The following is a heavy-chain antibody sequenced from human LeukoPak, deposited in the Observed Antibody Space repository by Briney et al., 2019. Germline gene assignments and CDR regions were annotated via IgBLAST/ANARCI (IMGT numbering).Heavy chain of an antibody. V-gene: IGHV5-51*01. CDR2: IYPGDSDT. J-gene: IGHJ6*03. D-gene: IGHD3-3*01. CDR3: ARLWEWLDLDYYYYYYMDV. CDR1: GYSFTSYW. Sequence: GESLKISCKGSGYSFTSYWIGWVRQMPGKGLEWMGIIYPGDSDTSHSPSFQGQVTISADKSISTAYLQWSSLKASDTAMYYCARLWEWLDLDYYYYYYMDVWGKGTTVTVSS.